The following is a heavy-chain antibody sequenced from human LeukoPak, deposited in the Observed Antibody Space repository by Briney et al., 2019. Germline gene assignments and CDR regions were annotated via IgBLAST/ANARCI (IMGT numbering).Heavy chain of an antibody. CDR3: ATDIAAAGPNAFDY. D-gene: IGHD6-13*01. CDR2: ISAYNGNT. V-gene: IGHV1-18*01. Sequence: ASVKVSCKASGYTFTSYGISWVRQAPGQGLEWMGWISAYNGNTNYAQKLQGIVTMTTDTSTSTACMELRSLRSDDTAVYYCATDIAAAGPNAFDYWGQGTLVTVSS. J-gene: IGHJ4*02. CDR1: GYTFTSYG.